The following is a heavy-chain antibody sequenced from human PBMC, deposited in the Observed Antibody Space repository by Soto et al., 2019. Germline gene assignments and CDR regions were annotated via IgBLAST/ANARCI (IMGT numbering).Heavy chain of an antibody. CDR2: IYYSGST. V-gene: IGHV4-59*01. D-gene: IGHD3-3*01. CDR3: ARTALITIFGVVKAWFDP. Sequence: PSETLSLTCTVSGGSISSYYWSWIRQPPGKGLEWIGYIYYSGSTNYNPSLKSRVTISVDTSKNQFSLKLSSVTAADTAVYYCARTALITIFGVVKAWFDPWGQGTLVTVSS. J-gene: IGHJ5*02. CDR1: GGSISSYY.